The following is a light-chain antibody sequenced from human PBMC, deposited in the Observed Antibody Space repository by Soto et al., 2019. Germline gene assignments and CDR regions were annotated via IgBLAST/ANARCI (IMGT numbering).Light chain of an antibody. J-gene: IGLJ3*02. Sequence: QSALTQPRSVSGSPGQSVTISCTGTSSDVGGYNYVSWYQQHPGTAPKLMIYDVSKRPSGVPDRFSGSKSGNTASLTISGLQAEDEADYCCCSYAGSYTWVFGGGTKVTVL. CDR2: DVS. V-gene: IGLV2-11*01. CDR3: CSYAGSYTWV. CDR1: SSDVGGYNY.